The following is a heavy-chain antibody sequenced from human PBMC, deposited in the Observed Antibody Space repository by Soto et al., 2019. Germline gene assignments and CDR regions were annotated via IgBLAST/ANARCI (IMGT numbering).Heavy chain of an antibody. V-gene: IGHV1-8*01. CDR1: GYTFTSYD. CDR2: MNPNSGNT. D-gene: IGHD6-6*01. CDR3: ARDPTIAARRSGFDY. Sequence: QVQLVQSGAEVKKPGASVKVSCKAPGYTFTSYDINWVRQATGQGLEWMGWMNPNSGNTGYAQTFQGRVTMTSNTSMSTAYMELSSLRAEDTAVYYCARDPTIAARRSGFDYWGQGTLVTVSS. J-gene: IGHJ4*02.